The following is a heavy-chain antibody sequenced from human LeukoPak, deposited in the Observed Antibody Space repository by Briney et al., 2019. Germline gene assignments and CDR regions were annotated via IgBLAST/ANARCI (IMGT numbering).Heavy chain of an antibody. D-gene: IGHD3-3*01. V-gene: IGHV3-43D*03. CDR2: ISWDGVST. CDR1: GFSFDDYA. J-gene: IGHJ4*02. Sequence: GGSLRLSCAASGFSFDDYAMHWVRQPPGKGLEWVSLISWDGVSTHYADSVKGRFTTSRDNSKNSLYLQMNSLKAEDSALYYCVKVKGRDDNDLVPVFDYWGQGTLVTVSS. CDR3: VKVKGRDDNDLVPVFDY.